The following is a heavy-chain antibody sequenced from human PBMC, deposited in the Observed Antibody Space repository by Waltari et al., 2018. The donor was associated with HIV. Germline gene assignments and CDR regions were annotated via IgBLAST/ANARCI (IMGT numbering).Heavy chain of an antibody. D-gene: IGHD3-22*01. V-gene: IGHV4-38-2*02. CDR2: IYRSGTT. Sequence: QVLLQESGPRLVKSSETLSLTCTVSASSISRNYYWGWSRHGPGKGVGWIWSIYRSGTTYYNPSFKTRVTISVNMSKNQYSLKLSSFTAADTAVYYCARDQDYYDSSGYTSYAFDIWGRGTMIIVSS. CDR1: ASSISRNYY. CDR3: ARDQDYYDSSGYTSYAFDI. J-gene: IGHJ3*02.